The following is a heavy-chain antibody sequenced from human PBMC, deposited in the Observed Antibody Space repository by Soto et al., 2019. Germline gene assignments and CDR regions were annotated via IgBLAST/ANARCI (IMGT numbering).Heavy chain of an antibody. CDR3: VRDRSRSFY. CDR2: IKAVGSEI. D-gene: IGHD6-13*01. CDR1: GFTFSNFW. V-gene: IGHV3-7*01. J-gene: IGHJ4*02. Sequence: GGSLRLSCAASGFTFSNFWMSWVRQAPGKGLECLATIKAVGSEINYVDSVKGRFIISRDNAKNSLSLQINSLRDEDTAVYYCVRDRSRSFYWGQGSLVTVSS.